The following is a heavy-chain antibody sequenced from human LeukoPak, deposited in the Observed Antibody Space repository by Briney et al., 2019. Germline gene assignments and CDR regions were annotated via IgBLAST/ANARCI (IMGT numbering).Heavy chain of an antibody. CDR3: ARVAVVPAAMDTFDY. J-gene: IGHJ4*02. D-gene: IGHD2-2*01. CDR2: IYSGGST. V-gene: IGHV3-53*01. CDR1: GFTVSSNY. Sequence: GGSLRFSCAASGFTVSSNYMSWVRQAPGKGLEWVSVIYSGGSTYYADSAKGRFTISRDNSKNTLYLQMNSLRAEDTAVYYCARVAVVPAAMDTFDYWGQGTLVTVSS.